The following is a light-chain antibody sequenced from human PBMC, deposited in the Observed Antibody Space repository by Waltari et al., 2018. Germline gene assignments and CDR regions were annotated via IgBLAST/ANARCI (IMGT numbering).Light chain of an antibody. CDR2: EVS. Sequence: QSALTQPASVSGSPGQSITISCTGTSSDVGGYNYVSWYQQHPGQPPKLMIYEVSNRPSGVSNRFSGSKSGNTASLTISGLQAEDEAEYYCSSYTSSSTVVFGGGTKLTVL. CDR3: SSYTSSSTVV. V-gene: IGLV2-14*01. CDR1: SSDVGGYNY. J-gene: IGLJ2*01.